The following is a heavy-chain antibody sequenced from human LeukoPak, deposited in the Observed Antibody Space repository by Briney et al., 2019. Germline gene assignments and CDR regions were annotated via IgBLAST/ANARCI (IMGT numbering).Heavy chain of an antibody. CDR3: ASSGIAAAGVDY. Sequence: ASVKVSCKASGYTFTSYGISWVRQAPGQGLEWMGWINPNSGGTNYAQKFQGRVTMTRDTSISTAYMELSRLRSDDTAVYYCASSGIAAAGVDYWGQGTLVTVSS. V-gene: IGHV1-2*02. CDR1: GYTFTSYG. CDR2: INPNSGGT. D-gene: IGHD6-13*01. J-gene: IGHJ4*02.